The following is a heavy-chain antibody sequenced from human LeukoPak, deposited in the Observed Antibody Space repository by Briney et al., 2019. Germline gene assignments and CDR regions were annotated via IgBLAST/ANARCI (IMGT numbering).Heavy chain of an antibody. D-gene: IGHD3-22*01. CDR1: GGSITNYY. J-gene: IGHJ4*01. CDR2: VYYSGSA. Sequence: PSETLSLTCTVSGGSITNYYWGWIRQPPGKGLEWIGYVYYSGSANYNSSLQSRVTILVDTSKNQFSLRLSSVTAADTAVYYCARRVSTTSAFFGYWGHGALVTVSS. CDR3: ARRVSTTSAFFGY. V-gene: IGHV4-59*01.